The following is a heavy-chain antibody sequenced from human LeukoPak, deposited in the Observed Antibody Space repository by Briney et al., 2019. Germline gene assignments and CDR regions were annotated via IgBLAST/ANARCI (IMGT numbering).Heavy chain of an antibody. CDR3: ARGDYENYYYGMDV. CDR2: INHSGST. Sequence: PSETLSLTCAVYGGSFSGYYWGWIRQPPGKGLEWIGEINHSGSTNYNPSLKSRVTISVDTSKNQFSLKLSSVTAADTAVYYCARGDYENYYYGMDVWGQGTTVTVSS. J-gene: IGHJ6*02. CDR1: GGSFSGYY. V-gene: IGHV4-34*01. D-gene: IGHD4-17*01.